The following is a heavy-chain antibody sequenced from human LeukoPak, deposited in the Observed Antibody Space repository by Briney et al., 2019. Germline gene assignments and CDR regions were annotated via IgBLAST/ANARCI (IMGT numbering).Heavy chain of an antibody. CDR3: ASFPIAASHEDFDY. CDR2: IYYSGST. V-gene: IGHV4-39*01. J-gene: IGHJ4*02. CDR1: GGSISSSSYY. D-gene: IGHD6-6*01. Sequence: SETLSLTCTVSGGSISSSSYYWGWIHQPPGKGLEWIGSIYYSGSTYYNPSLKSRVTISVDTSKNQFSLKLSSVTAADTAVYYCASFPIAASHEDFDYWGQGTLVTVSS.